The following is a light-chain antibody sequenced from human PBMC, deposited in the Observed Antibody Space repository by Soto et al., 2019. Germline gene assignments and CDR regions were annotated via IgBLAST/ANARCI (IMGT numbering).Light chain of an antibody. CDR2: AAS. CDR3: QQSYSMYT. CDR1: QSISSY. V-gene: IGKV1-39*01. Sequence: DIQMTQSPSSLSASVGDRVSINCRASQSISSYLNWYQQKPGKAPKLLIYAASSLQSGVPSRFSGSGSGTDFTLTISSLQPEDFATYYCQQSYSMYTFGQGTKLEIK. J-gene: IGKJ2*01.